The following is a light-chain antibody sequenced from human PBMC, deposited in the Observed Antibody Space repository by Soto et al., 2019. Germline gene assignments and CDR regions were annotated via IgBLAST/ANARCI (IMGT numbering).Light chain of an antibody. CDR2: DAS. CDR1: QSVSSY. V-gene: IGKV3-11*01. CDR3: QQRSNWPPV. Sequence: ETVLTQSPATLSLSPGERATLACRASQSVSSYLAWYQQKRGQAPRLLIYDASNRATGIPARFSGSGSGTDFTLTISSLEPEDFAGYYCQQRSNWPPVFGGGTKVEIK. J-gene: IGKJ4*01.